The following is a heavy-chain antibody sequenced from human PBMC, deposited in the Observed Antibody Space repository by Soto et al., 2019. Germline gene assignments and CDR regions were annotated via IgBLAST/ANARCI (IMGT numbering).Heavy chain of an antibody. V-gene: IGHV4-38-2*02. CDR3: ARQDRVVAEGRWFDP. CDR1: GYSISRGYH. Sequence: SETLSLTCTVSGYSISRGYHWAWIRQPPGKGLEWLGSVHYSGNTYYNPSLKSRLTISGDKSKNQFSLNLSSVTAADTAVYYCARQDRVVAEGRWFDPWGQGTLVTVSS. D-gene: IGHD2-15*01. J-gene: IGHJ5*02. CDR2: VHYSGNT.